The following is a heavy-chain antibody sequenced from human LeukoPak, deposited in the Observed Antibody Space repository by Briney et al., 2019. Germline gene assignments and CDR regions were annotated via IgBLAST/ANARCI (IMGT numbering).Heavy chain of an antibody. CDR2: IYTSGNT. J-gene: IGHJ4*02. CDR3: ARTFSHIVVVPAAMPGYYFDY. CDR1: GGSISSGSYH. D-gene: IGHD2-2*01. V-gene: IGHV4-61*02. Sequence: SQTLSLTCTVSGGSISSGSYHWSWIRQPAGKGLEWIGRIYTSGNTNYNPSLKSRVTISVDTSKNQFSLKLSSVTAADTAVYYCARTFSHIVVVPAAMPGYYFDYWGQGTLVTVSS.